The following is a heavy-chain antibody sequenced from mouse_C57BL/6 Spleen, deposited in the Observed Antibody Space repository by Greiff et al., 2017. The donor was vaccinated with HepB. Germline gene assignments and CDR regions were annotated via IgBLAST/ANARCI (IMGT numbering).Heavy chain of an antibody. CDR2: ILPGSGST. J-gene: IGHJ2*01. V-gene: IGHV1-9*01. CDR3: ARGGDY. Sequence: QVQLQQSGAELMKPGASVKLSCKATGYTFTGYWIEWVKQRPGHGLEWIGEILPGSGSTNYNVKFKGKATFTADTSSNTAHMQLSSLTTEDYAIYYCARGGDYWGQGTTLTVSS. CDR1: GYTFTGYW.